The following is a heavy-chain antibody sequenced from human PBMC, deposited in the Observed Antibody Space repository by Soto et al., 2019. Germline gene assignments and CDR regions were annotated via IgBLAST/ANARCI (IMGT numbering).Heavy chain of an antibody. CDR2: IYYSGSP. V-gene: IGHV4-31*03. J-gene: IGHJ4*02. CDR3: ARAPRTQLWPWFVY. D-gene: IGHD5-18*01. Sequence: QVQLQESGPGLVKPSQTLSLRCTISGASISSVADYWGWIRQHPGKGLEWIGYIYYSGSPDYNPSLKSRVTRSIDTSKYELSLKLNSVTAADTAVYFCARAPRTQLWPWFVYWGRGSLVTVSS. CDR1: GASISSVADY.